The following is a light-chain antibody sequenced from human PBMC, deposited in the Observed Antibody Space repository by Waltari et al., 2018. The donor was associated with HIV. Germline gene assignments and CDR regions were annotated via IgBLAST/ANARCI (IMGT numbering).Light chain of an antibody. V-gene: IGKV3-15*01. CDR2: GAF. J-gene: IGKJ4*01. Sequence: EIVITQSPATLAVTPRKRADFPCRASQTIGTNLAWYQQKPGQAPRLLVHGAFTRATGLPARFTGSGSGTEFTLTISSLQSEDSAVYYCQQYDDCPLTFGGGTKVEI. CDR3: QQYDDCPLT. CDR1: QTIGTN.